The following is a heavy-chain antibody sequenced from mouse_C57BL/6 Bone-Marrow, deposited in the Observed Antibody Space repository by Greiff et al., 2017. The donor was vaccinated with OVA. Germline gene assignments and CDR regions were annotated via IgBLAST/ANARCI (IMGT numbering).Heavy chain of an antibody. CDR2: INSDGGST. CDR1: EYEFPSHD. V-gene: IGHV5-2*01. J-gene: IGHJ4*01. D-gene: IGHD2-4*01. CDR3: ARHHYDYGGGAMDY. Sequence: EVQGVESGGGLVQPGESLKLSCESNEYEFPSHDMSWVRTTPEKRLELVAAINSDGGSTYYPDTMERRFIISRDKTKKTLYLQMSSLRSEDTALYYCARHHYDYGGGAMDYWGQGTSVTVSS.